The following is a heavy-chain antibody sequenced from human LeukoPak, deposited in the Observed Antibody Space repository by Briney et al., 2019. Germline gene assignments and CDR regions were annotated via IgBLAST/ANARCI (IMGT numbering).Heavy chain of an antibody. J-gene: IGHJ4*02. V-gene: IGHV4-59*01. CDR2: IYYTGNT. Sequence: SETLSLTCTVSGGSISSDYWSWIRQPPGKGLEWIGFIYYTGNTNYNPSLKSRVTMLIDTSKNQFSLKLTSVTAADTAVYYCARSRGRLLYYLDYWGQGTLVTVSS. D-gene: IGHD1-26*01. CDR3: ARSRGRLLYYLDY. CDR1: GGSISSDY.